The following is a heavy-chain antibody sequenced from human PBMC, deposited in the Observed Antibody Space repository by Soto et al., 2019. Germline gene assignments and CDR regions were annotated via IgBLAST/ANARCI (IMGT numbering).Heavy chain of an antibody. Sequence: PGGSLRLSWAASGFIFTSYGMHWVRQAPGKGLEWMALILHDGSAEYYADSVKGRFTISRDNSKNTLYLQMHSLTAEDTAVYYCARSRDGYSFYFYYGMDGWGQGTTVTVAS. CDR3: ARSRDGYSFYFYYGMDG. CDR2: ILHDGSAE. CDR1: GFIFTSYG. J-gene: IGHJ6*02. D-gene: IGHD4-4*01. V-gene: IGHV3-30*03.